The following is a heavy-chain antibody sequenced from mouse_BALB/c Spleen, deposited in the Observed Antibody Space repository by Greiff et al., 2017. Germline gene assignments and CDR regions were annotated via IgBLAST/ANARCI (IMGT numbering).Heavy chain of an antibody. CDR3: AREGDRYDLFAY. V-gene: IGHV5-12-1*01. J-gene: IGHJ3*01. CDR2: ISSGGGST. Sequence: DVMLVESGGGLVKPGGSLKLSCAASGFAFSSYDMSWVRQTPEKRLEWVAYISSGGGSTYYPDTVKGRFTISRDNAKNTLYLQMSSLKSEDTAMYYCAREGDRYDLFAYWGQGTLVTVSA. D-gene: IGHD2-14*01. CDR1: GFAFSSYD.